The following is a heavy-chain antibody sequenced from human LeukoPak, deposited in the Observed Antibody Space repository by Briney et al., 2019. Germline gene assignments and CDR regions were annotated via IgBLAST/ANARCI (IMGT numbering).Heavy chain of an antibody. J-gene: IGHJ4*02. CDR1: RFTFSTYA. CDR3: ATAYSTTWSFSDF. Sequence: GGSLRLSCAASRFTFSTYAMSWVRQAPGKGLEWVSGLSDGGGYTYYADSVKGRFTISRDNAENTLYLQMNSLRAEDTAIYYCATAYSTTWSFSDFWGQGTLVTVSS. V-gene: IGHV3-23*01. CDR2: LSDGGGYT. D-gene: IGHD6-13*01.